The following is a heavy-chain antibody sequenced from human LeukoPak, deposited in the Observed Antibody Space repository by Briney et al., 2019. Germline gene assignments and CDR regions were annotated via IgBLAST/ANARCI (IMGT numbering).Heavy chain of an antibody. D-gene: IGHD6-13*01. CDR1: GYTFTGYY. V-gene: IGHV1-2*02. CDR2: INPNSGGT. J-gene: IGHJ4*02. Sequence: ASVKVSCKASGYTFTGYYMHWVRQAPGQGLEWMGWINPNSGGTNYAQKFQGRVTMTRDTSISTAYMELSRLRSDDTAVYYCARVRGSSSWYDYWGQGTLVTVSS. CDR3: ARVRGSSSWYDY.